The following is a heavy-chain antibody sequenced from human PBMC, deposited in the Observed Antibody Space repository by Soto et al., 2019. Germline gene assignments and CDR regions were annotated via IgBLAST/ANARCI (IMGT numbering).Heavy chain of an antibody. J-gene: IGHJ3*02. CDR3: AKDQSVYRDTADAFDI. D-gene: IGHD5-18*01. Sequence: GGSLRLSCAASGSTFSSYAMSWVRQAPGKGLEWVSAISGSGGSTYYADSVKGRFTISRDNSKNTLYLQMNSLRAEDTAVYYCAKDQSVYRDTADAFDIWGQGTMVTVS. CDR2: ISGSGGST. CDR1: GSTFSSYA. V-gene: IGHV3-23*01.